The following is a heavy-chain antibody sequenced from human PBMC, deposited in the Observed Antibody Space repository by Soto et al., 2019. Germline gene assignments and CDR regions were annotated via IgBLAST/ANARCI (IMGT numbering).Heavy chain of an antibody. CDR2: INHSGST. J-gene: IGHJ4*02. V-gene: IGHV4-34*01. D-gene: IGHD2-8*02. CDR3: ARDKITGLFDY. CDR1: GGSFSGYY. Sequence: PSETLSLTCAVCGGSFSGYYWTWIRQPPGTGLEWIGEINHSGSTNYNPSLKSRVTISVDTSKNQFSLKLTSVTAADTAVYYCARDKITGLFDYWGQGTLVT.